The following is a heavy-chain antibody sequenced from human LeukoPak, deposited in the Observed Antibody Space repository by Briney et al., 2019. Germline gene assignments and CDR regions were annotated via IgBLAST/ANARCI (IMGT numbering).Heavy chain of an antibody. CDR3: AGVKWSSWYSFDY. Sequence: GGSLRLSCAASGFTFSSYSMNWVRQAPGKGLEWVSYISSSSSTIYYADSVKGRFTISRDNAKNSLYLQMNSLRDEDTAVYYCAGVKWSSWYSFDYWGQGTLVTVSS. CDR2: ISSSSSTI. V-gene: IGHV3-48*02. CDR1: GFTFSSYS. D-gene: IGHD6-13*01. J-gene: IGHJ4*02.